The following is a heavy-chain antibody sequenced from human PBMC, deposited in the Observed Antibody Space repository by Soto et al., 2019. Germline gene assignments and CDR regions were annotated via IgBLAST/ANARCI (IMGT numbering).Heavy chain of an antibody. CDR2: INANGGST. D-gene: IGHD3-10*01. Sequence: QVQLVQSGAEVKNPGASVTVSCRASGYTFTSYYIHWVRQAPGQGLEWMAIINANGGSTNYAQRFQGRVTVTRETSTSIVYMELSSLRSEDTAVYYCSRGLGSGDYWGQGTLVTVSS. CDR1: GYTFTSYY. CDR3: SRGLGSGDY. V-gene: IGHV1-46*03. J-gene: IGHJ4*02.